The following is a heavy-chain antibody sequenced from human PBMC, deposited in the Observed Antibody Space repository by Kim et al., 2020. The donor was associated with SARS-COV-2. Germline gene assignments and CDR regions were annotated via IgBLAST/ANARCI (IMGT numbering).Heavy chain of an antibody. CDR2: MNPNSGNT. V-gene: IGHV1-8*01. CDR1: GYTFTSYD. J-gene: IGHJ6*02. Sequence: ASVKVSCQASGYTFTSYDINWVRQATGQGLEWMGWMNPNSGNTGYAQKFQGRVTMTRNTSISTAYMELSSLRSEDTAVYYCARGGTKLRYFDWHETGPYGMDVWGQGTTVTVSS. D-gene: IGHD3-9*01. CDR3: ARGGTKLRYFDWHETGPYGMDV.